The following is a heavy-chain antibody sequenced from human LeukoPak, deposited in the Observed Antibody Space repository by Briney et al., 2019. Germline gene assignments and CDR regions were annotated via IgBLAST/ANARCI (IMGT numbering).Heavy chain of an antibody. CDR3: ARRGGNPLGAFDI. CDR1: GASVSNYD. J-gene: IGHJ3*02. D-gene: IGHD4-23*01. Sequence: SETLSLTCTVSGASVSNYDWSWIRQPPGEGLEWIGYVYYSGRTNYNPSLESRVTISVDTSKNQFSLKLTSVTAAGTAMYYCARRGGNPLGAFDIWGQGTMVTVSS. CDR2: VYYSGRT. V-gene: IGHV4-59*02.